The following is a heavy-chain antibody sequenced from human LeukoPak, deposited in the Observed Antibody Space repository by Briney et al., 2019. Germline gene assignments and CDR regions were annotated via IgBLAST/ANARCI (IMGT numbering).Heavy chain of an antibody. D-gene: IGHD2-21*02. CDR2: IYNDGNT. V-gene: IGHV3-53*05. Sequence: GGSLRLSCAVSGFTVSTNHMSWVRQAPGRGPEWVSVIYNDGNTYYTDSVKGRFTISRDNSKNTVFLQMNSLRVEDTAVYYCARDREVVTAKAQMDVWGKGTTVTVSS. J-gene: IGHJ6*03. CDR1: GFTVSTNH. CDR3: ARDREVVTAKAQMDV.